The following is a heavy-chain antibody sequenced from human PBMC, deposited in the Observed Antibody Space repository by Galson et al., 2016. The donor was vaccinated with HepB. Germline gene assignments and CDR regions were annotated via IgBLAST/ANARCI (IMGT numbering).Heavy chain of an antibody. J-gene: IGHJ6*02. V-gene: IGHV3-23*01. Sequence: SLRLSCAASGFTFSNSAMSWVRQAPGKGLEWVSAISRSGGTTYSADSVKGRFTISRDNSKNTLYLQLNSLRAEDTAVYYCSSLEYYASSGYSYPFYYYGMDVWGQGTTVTVSS. CDR2: ISRSGGTT. CDR1: GFTFSNSA. CDR3: SSLEYYASSGYSYPFYYYGMDV. D-gene: IGHD3-22*01.